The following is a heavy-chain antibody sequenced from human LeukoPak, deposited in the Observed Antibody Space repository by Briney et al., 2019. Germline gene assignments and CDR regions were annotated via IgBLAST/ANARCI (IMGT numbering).Heavy chain of an antibody. CDR1: AYSFTSYW. CDR3: AIHETWSSPASWSGYSRE. Sequence: GESLKISSKGSAYSFTSYWIGCLRQMPGKGLEWMGIIYPGDCDTRYTPSFQGQFTISTDKSISTAYLQLSSLTASDTAMYYCAIHETWSSPASWSGYSREWRQGTLLTVSS. V-gene: IGHV5-51*01. D-gene: IGHD3-3*01. CDR2: IYPGDCDT. J-gene: IGHJ4*02.